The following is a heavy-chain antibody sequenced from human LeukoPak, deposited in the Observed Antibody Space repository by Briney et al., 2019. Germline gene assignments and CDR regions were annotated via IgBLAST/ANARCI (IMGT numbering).Heavy chain of an antibody. J-gene: IGHJ6*02. Sequence: GGSLRLSCAASGFTFADAWMNWVRQAPGKGLEWVGRIKSKTDGGATDYGAPVKGRFAITRDDSKNIFYLQMNYLKSEDAAVYYCSTQGYHYYNAMDVWGQGTTVTVSS. CDR3: STQGYHYYNAMDV. CDR2: IKSKTDGGAT. CDR1: GFTFADAW. D-gene: IGHD2-2*01. V-gene: IGHV3-15*07.